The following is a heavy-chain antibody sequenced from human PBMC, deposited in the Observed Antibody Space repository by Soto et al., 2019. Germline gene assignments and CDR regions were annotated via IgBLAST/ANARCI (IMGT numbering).Heavy chain of an antibody. D-gene: IGHD1-1*01. J-gene: IGHJ4*02. CDR2: IYHTGST. Sequence: SETLSLTCAVSGGSITNSIWWSWVRQPPGKGLEWIGEIYHTGSTTYNPPLKSRLSISVDKSKNQISLNLRSVPAADTAVYYFAREIRNHSVYYLDYGGQGTLVTVSS. CDR3: AREIRNHSVYYLDY. V-gene: IGHV4-4*02. CDR1: GGSITNSIW.